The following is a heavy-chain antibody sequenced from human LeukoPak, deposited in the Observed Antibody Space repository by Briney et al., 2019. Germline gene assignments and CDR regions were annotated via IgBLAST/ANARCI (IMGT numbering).Heavy chain of an antibody. Sequence: GGALRLSCAASGFTFSNAWMSWVRQAPGKGLEWVGRIKSKTDGGTTDYAAPVKGRFTISRDDSKHTLYLQMNSLKTEDTAVYYCATDRSGWYDYWGQGTLVTVSS. V-gene: IGHV3-15*01. J-gene: IGHJ4*02. CDR2: IKSKTDGGTT. D-gene: IGHD6-19*01. CDR1: GFTFSNAW. CDR3: ATDRSGWYDY.